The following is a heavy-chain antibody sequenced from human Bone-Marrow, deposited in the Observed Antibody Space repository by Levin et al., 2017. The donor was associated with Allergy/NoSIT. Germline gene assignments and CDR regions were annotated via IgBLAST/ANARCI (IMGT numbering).Heavy chain of an antibody. J-gene: IGHJ4*02. V-gene: IGHV7-4-1*02. D-gene: IGHD3-16*01. Sequence: ASVKVSCKASGYIFSTYALNWVRQAPGQGLEWMGWINTDTGNPTYAQGFTGRFDFSLDTSVSTAYLQISSLKAEDTAVYYCEWGSPKLKNRRWYSDYWGQGTLVTVSS. CDR2: INTDTGNP. CDR3: EWGSPKLKNRRWYSDY. CDR1: GYIFSTYA.